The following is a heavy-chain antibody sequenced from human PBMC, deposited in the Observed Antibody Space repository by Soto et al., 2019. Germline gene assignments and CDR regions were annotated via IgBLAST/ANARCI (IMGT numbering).Heavy chain of an antibody. V-gene: IGHV3-23*01. CDR2: ISGSGGST. D-gene: IGHD2-15*01. CDR1: GFTFSSYA. CDR3: AKDSVAVRSANSAVVVFAFDI. J-gene: IGHJ3*02. Sequence: GGSLRLSCAASGFTFSSYAMSWVRQAPGKGLEWVSAISGSGGSTYYADSVKGRFTISRDNSKNTLYLQMNSLRAEDTAVYYCAKDSVAVRSANSAVVVFAFDIWGQGTMVTVSS.